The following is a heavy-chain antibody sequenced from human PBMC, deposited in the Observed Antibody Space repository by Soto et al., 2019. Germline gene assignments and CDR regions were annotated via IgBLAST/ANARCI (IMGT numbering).Heavy chain of an antibody. Sequence: ASVKVSCKASGYTFTNYGINWVRQAPGQGLEWMGWISPFTGDTHYTQSLQGRITMTTDTSTSTAYMELRSLRSADTAVYYCARSCSGGSCHSAYWGQGTLVTVSS. V-gene: IGHV1-18*04. D-gene: IGHD2-15*01. CDR1: GYTFTNYG. CDR3: ARSCSGGSCHSAY. CDR2: ISPFTGDT. J-gene: IGHJ4*02.